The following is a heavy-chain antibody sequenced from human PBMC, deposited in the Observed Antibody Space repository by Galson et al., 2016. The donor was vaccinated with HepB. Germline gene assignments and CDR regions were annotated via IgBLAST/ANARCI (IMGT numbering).Heavy chain of an antibody. CDR2: TYYRSKWYN. J-gene: IGHJ6*02. Sequence: CAISGDSVSSNSAAWNWIRQSPSRGLEGLGRTYYRSKWYNDYAVSVKSRIIVNPDTSKNQFSLQLNSVTPEDTAVYYCVEQRKGAPYGMDVWGQGTTVTVAS. D-gene: IGHD1/OR15-1a*01. CDR3: VEQRKGAPYGMDV. CDR1: GDSVSSNSAA. V-gene: IGHV6-1*01.